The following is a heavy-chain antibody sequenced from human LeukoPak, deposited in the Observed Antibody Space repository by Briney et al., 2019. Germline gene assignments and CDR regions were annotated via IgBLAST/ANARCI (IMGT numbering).Heavy chain of an antibody. J-gene: IGHJ4*02. CDR1: GGSISSYY. Sequence: SETLSLTCTVSGGSISSYYWSWIRQPPGKGLEWIGYIYYSGSTNYNPSLKSRVTISVDTSKNQFSLKLSSVTAADTAVYYCARGRGVGATMGYWGQGTLVTVSS. CDR3: ARGRGVGATMGY. CDR2: IYYSGST. V-gene: IGHV4-59*12. D-gene: IGHD1-26*01.